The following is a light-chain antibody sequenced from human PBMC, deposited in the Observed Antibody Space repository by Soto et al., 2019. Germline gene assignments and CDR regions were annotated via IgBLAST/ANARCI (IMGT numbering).Light chain of an antibody. CDR2: EVS. CDR3: SSYADSDYF. J-gene: IGLJ1*01. CDR1: SSDVGAYNY. Sequence: QSVLTQPASVSGSPGQSITISCTGTSSDVGAYNYVSWYQQHPGKAPKLIIYEVSDRPSGVSNRFSGSKSGNTASLTISGLQAEDEADYYCSSYADSDYFFGSGTKLTVL. V-gene: IGLV2-14*03.